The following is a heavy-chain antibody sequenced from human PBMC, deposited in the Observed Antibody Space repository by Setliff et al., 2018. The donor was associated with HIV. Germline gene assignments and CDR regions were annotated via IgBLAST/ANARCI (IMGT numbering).Heavy chain of an antibody. CDR1: GFTFSSYG. CDR3: ARGYCNSSNCYAIDY. CDR2: IWYDGSSE. D-gene: IGHD2-2*01. V-gene: IGHV3-33*01. Sequence: PGGSLRLSCTASGFTFSSYGMHWVRQAPGKGLEWVAVIWYDGSSEYYGDSVKGRFTISRDNSKKTLYLQMNSLRAEDTAVYYCARGYCNSSNCYAIDYWGQGTLVTVSS. J-gene: IGHJ4*02.